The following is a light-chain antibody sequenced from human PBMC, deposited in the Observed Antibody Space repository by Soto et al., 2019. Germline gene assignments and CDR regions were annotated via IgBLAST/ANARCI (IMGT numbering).Light chain of an antibody. J-gene: IGLJ3*02. Sequence: QSVLTQPPSASGSPGQSVTISCTGTSSDVGAYKYVSWYQQYPGKAPKLMIYEVSKRPSGVPDRFSGSKSGNTASLTVSWLQAEEEADYYCTSYVGSNIWVFGGGTKLTVL. V-gene: IGLV2-8*01. CDR3: TSYVGSNIWV. CDR1: SSDVGAYKY. CDR2: EVS.